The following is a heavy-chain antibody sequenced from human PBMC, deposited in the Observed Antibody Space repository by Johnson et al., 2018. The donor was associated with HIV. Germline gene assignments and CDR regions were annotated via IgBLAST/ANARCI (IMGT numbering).Heavy chain of an antibody. J-gene: IGHJ3*02. CDR2: IWYDGSNK. D-gene: IGHD2-15*01. CDR3: ARRIVVAARGYWAADI. Sequence: QVQLVESGGGLVQPGGSLRLSCAASGFTFSSYWMTWVRQAPGKGLEWVAVIWYDGSNKYYADSVKGRFTISRDNSKNTLYLQMNSLRVEDTAVYYCARRIVVAARGYWAADIWGHGTLVTVSS. V-gene: IGHV3-33*08. CDR1: GFTFSSYW.